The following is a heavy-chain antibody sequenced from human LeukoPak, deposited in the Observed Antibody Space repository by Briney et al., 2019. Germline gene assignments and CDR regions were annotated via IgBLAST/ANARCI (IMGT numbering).Heavy chain of an antibody. Sequence: ASVKVSCKASGYTFTSYAMNWARQAPGQGLEWMGWINTNTGNPTYAQGFTRRFVFSLDTSVSTAYLQISSLKAEDTAVYYCARGQDWSGIVALPISFDYWGQGTLVTVSS. D-gene: IGHD5-12*01. CDR3: ARGQDWSGIVALPISFDY. V-gene: IGHV7-4-1*02. CDR1: GYTFTSYA. CDR2: INTNTGNP. J-gene: IGHJ4*02.